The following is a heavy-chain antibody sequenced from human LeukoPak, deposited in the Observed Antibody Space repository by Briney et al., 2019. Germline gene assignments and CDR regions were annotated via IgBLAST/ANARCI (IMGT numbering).Heavy chain of an antibody. CDR1: GFTFSSYA. CDR2: ISGSGGST. Sequence: GGSLRLSCAASGFTFSSYAMSWVRQAPGKGLEWVSAISGSGGSTYYADSVKGRFTISRDNSKNTLYLQMNSLRAEDTAVYYCAKGGCSGGSCYYLFDYWGQGTLVTVSS. V-gene: IGHV3-23*01. CDR3: AKGGCSGGSCYYLFDY. D-gene: IGHD2-15*01. J-gene: IGHJ4*02.